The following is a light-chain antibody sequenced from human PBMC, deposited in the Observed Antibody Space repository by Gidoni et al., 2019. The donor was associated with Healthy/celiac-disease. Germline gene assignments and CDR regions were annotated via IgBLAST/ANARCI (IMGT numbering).Light chain of an antibody. CDR1: QSISSW. CDR3: QQYNSWFT. Sequence: DIQMTQSPSTLSASVGDRVTITCRASQSISSWLAWYQQKPGKAPKLLIYKASSLESGVPSRFSGSGSGTEFTLTISSLQPDDFATYYCQQYNSWFTFGPXTKVDIK. J-gene: IGKJ3*01. CDR2: KAS. V-gene: IGKV1-5*03.